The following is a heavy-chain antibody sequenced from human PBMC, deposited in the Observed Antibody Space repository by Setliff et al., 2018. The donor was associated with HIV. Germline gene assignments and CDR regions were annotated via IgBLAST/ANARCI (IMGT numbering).Heavy chain of an antibody. CDR3: ATGIPSDLDY. Sequence: AASVKVSCKTSGYRFIGHYLHWVRLAPGQGPVWVGWINPETGDPNYAQKFRGRVLMTRDTSITTAFLHVAKLTSDDTAIYYCATGIPSDLDYWGQGTLVTVSS. J-gene: IGHJ4*01. V-gene: IGHV1-2*02. CDR1: GYRFIGHY. CDR2: INPETGDP. D-gene: IGHD2-21*01.